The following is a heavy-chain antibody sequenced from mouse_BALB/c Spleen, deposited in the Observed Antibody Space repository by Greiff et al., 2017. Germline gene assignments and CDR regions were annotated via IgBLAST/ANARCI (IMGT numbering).Heavy chain of an antibody. D-gene: IGHD2-10*02. J-gene: IGHJ4*01. Sequence: EVHLVESGGGLVQPGGSMKLSCVASGFTFSNYWMNWVRQSPEKGLEWVVEIRLKSNNYATHYAESVKGRFTISRDDSKSSVYLQMNNLRAEDAGIYYWTYGNYVGAMDYWGQGTSVTVSS. CDR3: TYGNYVGAMDY. V-gene: IGHV6-6*02. CDR2: IRLKSNNYAT. CDR1: GFTFSNYW.